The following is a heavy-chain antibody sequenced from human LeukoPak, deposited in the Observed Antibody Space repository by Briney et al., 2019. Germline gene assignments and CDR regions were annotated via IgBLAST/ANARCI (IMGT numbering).Heavy chain of an antibody. CDR3: AKIHSAEVIAARSGVY. CDR1: GFTFSKYG. Sequence: GGSLRLSCAASGFTFSKYGIHWVRQAPGKGLEWLAFIRYDGTTKFYADSVKGRFTISRDNSKNTLYLQMNSLRAEDTAVYYCAKIHSAEVIAARSGVYWGQGTLVTVSS. D-gene: IGHD6-13*01. V-gene: IGHV3-30*02. J-gene: IGHJ4*02. CDR2: IRYDGTTK.